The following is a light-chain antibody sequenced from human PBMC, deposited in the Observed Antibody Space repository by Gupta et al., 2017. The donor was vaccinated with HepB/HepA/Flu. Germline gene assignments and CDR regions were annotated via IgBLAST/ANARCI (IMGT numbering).Light chain of an antibody. CDR1: QSLLHSNGYNL. J-gene: IGKJ1*01. CDR2: LGS. CDR3: RQALQTPRT. Sequence: DIVMTQSPLSLPVTPGEAASISCRSSQSLLHSNGYNLLDWYLQKPGQSPQLLIYLGSNRASGVPARFRGSGSGTDFTLKISRVEAEDVGVYFCRQALQTPRTFGQGTKVEIK. V-gene: IGKV2-28*01.